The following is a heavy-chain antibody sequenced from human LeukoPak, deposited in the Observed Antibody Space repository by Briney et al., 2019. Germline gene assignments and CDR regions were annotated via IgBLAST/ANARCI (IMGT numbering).Heavy chain of an antibody. Sequence: GGSLRLSCAASGFTFSSYGMHWVRQAPGKGLEWVSSIDGSGVSTFCVASLRGRFTISRDNAKNSVYLQMNSLRAEDTAVYHCERGDRRDFWGQGTLVTVSS. CDR3: ERGDRRDF. V-gene: IGHV3-21*01. CDR2: IDGSGVST. J-gene: IGHJ4*02. CDR1: GFTFSSYG. D-gene: IGHD3-16*01.